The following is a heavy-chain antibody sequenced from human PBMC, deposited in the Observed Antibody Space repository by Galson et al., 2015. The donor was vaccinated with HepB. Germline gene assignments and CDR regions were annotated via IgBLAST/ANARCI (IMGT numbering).Heavy chain of an antibody. CDR3: TRVPPSGNSIWFDA. CDR1: GGSFNNYY. Sequence: SETLSLTCAVYGGSFNNYYWSWIRQSPGKGLEWIGEINHSGNTNYNPSLKSRVTMSVDTSKNQFSLNLNSVTAADTAMYYCTRVPPSGNSIWFDAWGQGNLVTVSS. J-gene: IGHJ5*02. CDR2: INHSGNT. V-gene: IGHV4-34*01. D-gene: IGHD4-23*01.